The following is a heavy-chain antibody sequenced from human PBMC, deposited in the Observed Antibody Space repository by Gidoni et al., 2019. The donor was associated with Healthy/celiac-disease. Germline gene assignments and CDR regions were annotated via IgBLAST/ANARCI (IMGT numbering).Heavy chain of an antibody. V-gene: IGHV4-31*03. CDR2: IYYSGST. CDR3: ARDLGTDIQDY. J-gene: IGHJ4*02. CDR1: GGSISSGGYY. D-gene: IGHD5-12*01. Sequence: QVHLQESGPGLVKPSQHLSLTCTVSGGSISSGGYYWRWIRQHPGKGLEWIGYIYYSGSTYHNPSLKSRVTRSVDTSKNQFSLKLSSVTAADTAVYYCARDLGTDIQDYWGQGTLVTVSS.